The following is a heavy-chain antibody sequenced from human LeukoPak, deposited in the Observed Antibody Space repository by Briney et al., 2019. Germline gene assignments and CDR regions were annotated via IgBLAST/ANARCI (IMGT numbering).Heavy chain of an antibody. CDR1: GFSLSNARMG. D-gene: IGHD3-3*01. J-gene: IGHJ4*02. Sequence: SGPVLVKPTEPLTLTCTVSGFSLSNARMGVSWIRQPPGKALEWLAHIFSNDEKSYTTSLKSRLTISKDTFKSQVVLTMTNVDPVDTATYYCARMPYYDFWSGYGYYFDYWGQGTLVTVSS. CDR3: ARMPYYDFWSGYGYYFDY. V-gene: IGHV2-26*01. CDR2: IFSNDEK.